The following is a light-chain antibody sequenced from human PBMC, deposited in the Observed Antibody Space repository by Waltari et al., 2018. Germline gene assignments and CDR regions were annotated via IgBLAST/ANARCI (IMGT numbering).Light chain of an antibody. CDR2: RNN. V-gene: IGLV1-47*01. CDR1: SPNIGDNY. J-gene: IGLJ3*02. Sequence: QSVLTQPPSASGTPGQGVTISCSGSSPNIGDNYVYWYQQFPGTSPKLLIQRNNQRPSGVPDRFSGSKSGTSAFLVISGLRSEDEADYHCAAWDDSLSGWVFGGGTKLTVL. CDR3: AAWDDSLSGWV.